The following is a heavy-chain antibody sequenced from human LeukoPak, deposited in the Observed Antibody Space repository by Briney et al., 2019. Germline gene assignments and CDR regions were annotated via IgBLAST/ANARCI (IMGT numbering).Heavy chain of an antibody. CDR3: ARGRTPRRTYYYDSSAYFGMDV. CDR2: VHHSGST. J-gene: IGHJ6*03. CDR1: GGSFSDYY. V-gene: IGHV4-34*01. D-gene: IGHD3-22*01. Sequence: PSETLSLTCGVYGGSFSDYYWSWIRQPPGKGLEWIGEVHHSGSTNYNPSLKSRVTISVDTSKRQFSLNLSSVTAADTAVCYCARGRTPRRTYYYDSSAYFGMDVWGKGTTVTVSS.